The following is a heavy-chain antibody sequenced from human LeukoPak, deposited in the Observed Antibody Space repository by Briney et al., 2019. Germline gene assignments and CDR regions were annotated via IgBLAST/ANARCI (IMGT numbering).Heavy chain of an antibody. D-gene: IGHD3-22*01. CDR1: GGSISSYY. CDR2: IYYSGST. J-gene: IGHJ4*02. Sequence: KASETLSLTCTVSGGSISSYYWSWMRQPPGKGLVWIGYIYYSGSTNYNPSLKSRVTISVDTSKNQFSLKLSSVTAADTAVYYCASSSGYYSIDYWGQGTLVTVSS. V-gene: IGHV4-59*08. CDR3: ASSSGYYSIDY.